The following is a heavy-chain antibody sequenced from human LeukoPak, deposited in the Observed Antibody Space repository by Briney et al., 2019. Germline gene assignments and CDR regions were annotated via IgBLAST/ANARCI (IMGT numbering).Heavy chain of an antibody. CDR1: GDSISSGGYY. Sequence: TSETLSLTCTVSGDSISSGGYYWSWIRQPPGKGLEWIGYIYHSGSTYYNPSLKSRVTISVDKSKNQFSLKLTSVTAADTAVYYCATMQFNSSSGVVWGQGTLVTVSS. CDR3: ATMQFNSSSGVV. D-gene: IGHD4/OR15-4a*01. CDR2: IYHSGST. J-gene: IGHJ4*02. V-gene: IGHV4-30-2*01.